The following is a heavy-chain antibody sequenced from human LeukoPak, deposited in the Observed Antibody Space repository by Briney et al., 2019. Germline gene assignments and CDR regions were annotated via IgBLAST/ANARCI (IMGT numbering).Heavy chain of an antibody. D-gene: IGHD4-17*01. V-gene: IGHV4-39*01. J-gene: IGHJ4*02. CDR3: ARHDRGVTTVLYY. CDR1: GGSFSGYY. CDR2: IYYSGST. Sequence: SETLSLTCAVYGGSFSGYYWSWIRQPPGKGLEWIGSIYYSGSTYYNPSLKSRVTIFVDTSKSQFSLKLSSVTAADTAVYYCARHDRGVTTVLYYWGQGTLVTVSS.